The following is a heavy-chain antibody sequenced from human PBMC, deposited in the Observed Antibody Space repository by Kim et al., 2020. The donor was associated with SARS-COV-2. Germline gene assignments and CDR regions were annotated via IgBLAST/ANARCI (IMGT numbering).Heavy chain of an antibody. D-gene: IGHD3-10*01. J-gene: IGHJ4*01. V-gene: IGHV4-59*01. Sequence: SETLSLTCTVSGGSISSYYWSWIRQPPGKGLEWIGYIYYSGSTNYNPSLKSRVTISVDTSKNQFSLKLSSVTAADTAVYYCARLSRRVRGVTGTVTQLFADGGQGNLVTVSS. CDR1: GGSISSYY. CDR2: IYYSGST. CDR3: ARLSRRVRGVTGTVTQLFAD.